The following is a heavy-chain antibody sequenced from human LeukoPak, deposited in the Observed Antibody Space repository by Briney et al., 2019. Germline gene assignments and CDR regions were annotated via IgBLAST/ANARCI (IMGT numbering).Heavy chain of an antibody. J-gene: IGHJ5*02. CDR3: ARDEVVVTSTLFDP. CDR1: GLTSTNYG. V-gene: IGHV1-18*01. CDR2: ISAYNDNT. Sequence: GASVKVSCKVSGLTSTNYGISWGRQAPGQGPEWMGWISAYNDNTNYAQKFQGRLNMTADTSTSTAYMELRSLRSDDTAVYYCARDEVVVTSTLFDPWGQGTLVTVSS. D-gene: IGHD2-15*01.